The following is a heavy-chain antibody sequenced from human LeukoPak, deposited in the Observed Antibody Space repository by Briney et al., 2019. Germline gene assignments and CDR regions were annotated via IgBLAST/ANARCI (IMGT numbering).Heavy chain of an antibody. D-gene: IGHD5-12*01. Sequence: ASETLSLTCAVYGGSFSGYYWSWIRQPPGKGLEWIGEINHSGSTNYNPSLKSRVTISVDTPKNQFSLKLSSVTAADTAVYYCARKPLGYSGYGYWGQGTLVTVSS. CDR3: ARKPLGYSGYGY. V-gene: IGHV4-34*01. CDR1: GGSFSGYY. CDR2: INHSGST. J-gene: IGHJ4*02.